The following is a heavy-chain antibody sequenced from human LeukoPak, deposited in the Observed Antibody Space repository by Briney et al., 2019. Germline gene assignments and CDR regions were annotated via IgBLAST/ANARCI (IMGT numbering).Heavy chain of an antibody. CDR1: GDSISTYY. D-gene: IGHD3-16*02. CDR3: ARVRNYPDAFDI. V-gene: IGHV4-59*01. CDR2: IYSSGTT. J-gene: IGHJ3*02. Sequence: SETLSLTCAVSGDSISTYYWSWIRQSPGKGLEWIGYIYSSGTTNNNPSLRSRVTMSLDTSKNRFSLRLSSVTAADTALYYCARVRNYPDAFDIWSHGTMVTVSS.